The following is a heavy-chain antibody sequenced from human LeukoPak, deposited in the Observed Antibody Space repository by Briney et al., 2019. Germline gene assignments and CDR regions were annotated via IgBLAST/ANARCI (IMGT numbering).Heavy chain of an antibody. CDR3: TRLGIVASAPGLDY. CDR1: GFTFSGSA. CDR2: IRTKANNYAT. Sequence: GGSLRLSCAASGFTFSGSAMHWVRQASGKGLEWVGRIRTKANNYATAYDASVKGRFTISRDDSKNMAYLQMNSLNAEDTAVYFCTRLGIVASAPGLDYWGQGTLVTVSS. J-gene: IGHJ4*02. D-gene: IGHD2/OR15-2a*01. V-gene: IGHV3-73*01.